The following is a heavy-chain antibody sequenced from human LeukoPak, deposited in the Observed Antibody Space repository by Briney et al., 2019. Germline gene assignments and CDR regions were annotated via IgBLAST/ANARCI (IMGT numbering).Heavy chain of an antibody. Sequence: GGSLRLSCAASGFTFDDYAMHWVRQAPGKGLEWVSGISWNSGSIGYADSVKGRFTISRDNAKNSLYLQMKSLRAEDTALYYCAKAQGSGSYYPARFDYWGQGTLVTVSS. V-gene: IGHV3-9*01. D-gene: IGHD3-10*01. CDR3: AKAQGSGSYYPARFDY. J-gene: IGHJ4*02. CDR1: GFTFDDYA. CDR2: ISWNSGSI.